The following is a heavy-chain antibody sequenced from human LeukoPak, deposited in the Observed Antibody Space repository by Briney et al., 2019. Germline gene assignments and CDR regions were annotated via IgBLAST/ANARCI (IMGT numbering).Heavy chain of an antibody. Sequence: ASVKVSCKASGYTFTGFYIHWVRQAPGQGLEWMGWINLNSGGTDYAQRFQGRIIMTRHTSITTAYMELSSLTSDDTAIYYCASRPDTSSVTLFDYWGQGALVTVSS. J-gene: IGHJ4*02. CDR1: GYTFTGFY. V-gene: IGHV1-2*02. CDR2: INLNSGGT. CDR3: ASRPDTSSVTLFDY. D-gene: IGHD6-19*01.